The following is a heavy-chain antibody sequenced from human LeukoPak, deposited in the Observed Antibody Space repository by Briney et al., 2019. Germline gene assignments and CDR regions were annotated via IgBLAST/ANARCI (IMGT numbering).Heavy chain of an antibody. V-gene: IGHV4-34*01. CDR2: INHSGST. J-gene: IGHJ4*02. D-gene: IGHD3-22*01. CDR3: ARGGPTAYYYDSSGYPSISRRDPRFDY. CDR1: GGSFSGYY. Sequence: SETLSLTCAVYGGSFSGYYWSWNRQPPGKGLEWIGEINHSGSTNYNPSLKSRVTISVDTSKNQFSLKLSSVTAADTAVYYCARGGPTAYYYDSSGYPSISRRDPRFDYWGQGTLVTVSS.